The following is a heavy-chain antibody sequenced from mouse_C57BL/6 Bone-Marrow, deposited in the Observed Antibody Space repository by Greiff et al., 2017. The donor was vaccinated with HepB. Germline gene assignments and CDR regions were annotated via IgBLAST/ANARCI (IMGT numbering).Heavy chain of an antibody. Sequence: VKLMESGAELVRPGTSVKVSCKASGYAFTNYLIEWVKQRPGQGLEWIGVINPGSGGTNYNEKFKGKATLTADKSSSTAYMQLSSLTSEDSAVYFCARHYYGSSYDAMDYWGQGTSVTVSS. CDR1: GYAFTNYL. CDR2: INPGSGGT. V-gene: IGHV1-54*01. CDR3: ARHYYGSSYDAMDY. J-gene: IGHJ4*01. D-gene: IGHD1-1*01.